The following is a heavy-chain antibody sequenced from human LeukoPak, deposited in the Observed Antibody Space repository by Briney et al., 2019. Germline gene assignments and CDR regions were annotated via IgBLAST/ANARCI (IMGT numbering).Heavy chain of an antibody. V-gene: IGHV3-30*18. CDR2: ISYDGSNK. CDR1: GFTFSSYG. Sequence: PGRSLRLSCAASGFTFSSYGMHWVRQAPGKGLEWVAVISYDGSNKYYADSVKGRFTISRDNSKNTLYPQMNSLRAEDTAVYYCAKDIEPRDDYVWGSYRYSPLIDYWGQGTLVTVSS. J-gene: IGHJ4*02. CDR3: AKDIEPRDDYVWGSYRYSPLIDY. D-gene: IGHD3-16*02.